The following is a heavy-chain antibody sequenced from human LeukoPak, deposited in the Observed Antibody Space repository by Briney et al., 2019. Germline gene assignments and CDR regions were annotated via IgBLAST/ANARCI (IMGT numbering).Heavy chain of an antibody. Sequence: SVKVSCKASGGTFSSYAIIWVRQAPGQGLEWMGRIIPILGIANYAQKFQGRVTITADKSTSTAYMELSSLRSEDTAVYYCARAITMIVVVPPDYWGQGTLVTVSS. D-gene: IGHD3-22*01. CDR2: IIPILGIA. CDR3: ARAITMIVVVPPDY. V-gene: IGHV1-69*04. J-gene: IGHJ4*02. CDR1: GGTFSSYA.